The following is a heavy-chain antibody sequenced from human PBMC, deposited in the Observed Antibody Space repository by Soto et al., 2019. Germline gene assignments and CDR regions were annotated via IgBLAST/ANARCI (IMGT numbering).Heavy chain of an antibody. CDR1: GFTVSSNY. CDR3: AREYHWRFDP. D-gene: IGHD1-1*01. V-gene: IGHV3-53*04. Sequence: ESGGGLVQPGGSLKLSCAASGFTVSSNYMSWVRQAPGKGLEWVSVLQTDDGTFYADSVKGRFIISRHNSENTLYLQMNSLRAEDTAVYYCAREYHWRFDPRGQGTLVIVSS. J-gene: IGHJ5*02. CDR2: LQTDDGT.